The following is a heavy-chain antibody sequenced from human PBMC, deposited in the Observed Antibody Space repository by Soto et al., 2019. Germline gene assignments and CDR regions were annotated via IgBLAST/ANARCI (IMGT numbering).Heavy chain of an antibody. CDR3: TAWNSGSQTDY. V-gene: IGHV3-73*02. J-gene: IGHJ4*02. D-gene: IGHD1-26*01. CDR2: IRSKANSYAT. Sequence: EVQLVESGGGLVQPRGSLKLSCAASGFTFSGSAMHWVRQASGKGLEWVGRIRSKANSYATAYAASVKGRFTISRDDSKNTAYLQMNSLKTEDTAVYYCTAWNSGSQTDYWGQGTLVTVSS. CDR1: GFTFSGSA.